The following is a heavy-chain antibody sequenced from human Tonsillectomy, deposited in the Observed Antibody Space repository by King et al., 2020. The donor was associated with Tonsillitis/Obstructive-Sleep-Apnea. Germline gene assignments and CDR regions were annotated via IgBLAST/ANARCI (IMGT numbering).Heavy chain of an antibody. D-gene: IGHD6-19*01. Sequence: VQLVESGGGVVQPGRFLRLSCAASGFSFSDYAMHWVRQAPGKGLEWVAVISHDGSNQYYADSVKGRFTIFRDNSKNTLYLQMKSLKFEDTSVYNSARDPEVNQWLVPGFDSWGQGNLVSVSS. J-gene: IGHJ5*01. CDR1: GFSFSDYA. CDR3: ARDPEVNQWLVPGFDS. V-gene: IGHV3-30*04. CDR2: ISHDGSNQ.